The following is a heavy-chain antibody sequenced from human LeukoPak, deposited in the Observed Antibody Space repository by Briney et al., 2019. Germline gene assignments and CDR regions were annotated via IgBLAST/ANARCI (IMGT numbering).Heavy chain of an antibody. Sequence: GASVKVSYWASGYSFIGYYLHWVRQAPGQGLEWMGWINPNSGASNYVQNFQGRVTMTRDTSISTAYMDLSSLRSDDTAVYYCARGLIVAATTGAFDMWGQGTMVTVSS. J-gene: IGHJ3*02. D-gene: IGHD1-26*01. CDR3: ARGLIVAATTGAFDM. CDR2: INPNSGAS. V-gene: IGHV1-2*02. CDR1: GYSFIGYY.